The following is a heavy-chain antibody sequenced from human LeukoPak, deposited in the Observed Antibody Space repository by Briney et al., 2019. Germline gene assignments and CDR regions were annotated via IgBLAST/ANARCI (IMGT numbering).Heavy chain of an antibody. D-gene: IGHD1-7*01. J-gene: IGHJ4*02. Sequence: SETLSLTCTVSGGSISSYYWSWIRQPPGKGLEWIGYIYYSGSTNYNPSLKSRVTISVDTSKNQFSLKLSSVTAADTAVYYCASRRQGGTHDYWGQGTLVTVSS. CDR3: ASRRQGGTHDY. CDR1: GGSISSYY. V-gene: IGHV4-59*01. CDR2: IYYSGST.